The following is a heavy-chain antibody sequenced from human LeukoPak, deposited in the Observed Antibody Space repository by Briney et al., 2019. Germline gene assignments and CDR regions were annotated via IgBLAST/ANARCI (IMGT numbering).Heavy chain of an antibody. CDR1: GYTFTSYG. Sequence: GASVKVSCKASGYTFTSYGISWVRQAPGQGLEWMGWISAYNGNTNYAQKLQGRVTMTTDTSTSTAYMELRSLRSDDTAVYYWGRVGRAVAGTFLGHASGGQGPLVTV. D-gene: IGHD6-19*01. V-gene: IGHV1-18*01. CDR3: GRVGRAVAGTFLGHAS. CDR2: ISAYNGNT. J-gene: IGHJ4*02.